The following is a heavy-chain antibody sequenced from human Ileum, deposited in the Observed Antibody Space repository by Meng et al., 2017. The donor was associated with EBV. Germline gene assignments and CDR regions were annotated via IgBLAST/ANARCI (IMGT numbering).Heavy chain of an antibody. CDR3: EGWGY. CDR1: GFSCSNSC. CDR2: IKSTTDCEPT. D-gene: IGHD7-27*01. V-gene: IGHV3-15*01. Sequence: EVPLLESGGGFVNPGGSLGLSCGASGFSCSNSCMPWVPQGPGKGLVWFGRIKSTTDCEPTDYAAPVEGRFTTTRDDSKSTLFLKVAGLTIDYTAIYYCEGWGYWGQGTLVTVSS. J-gene: IGHJ4*02.